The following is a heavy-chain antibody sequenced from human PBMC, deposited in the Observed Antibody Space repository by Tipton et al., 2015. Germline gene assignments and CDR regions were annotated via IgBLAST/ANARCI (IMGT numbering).Heavy chain of an antibody. J-gene: IGHJ4*02. CDR1: GFTFDTYA. Sequence: SLRLSCAASGFTFDTYAMSWVRQAPGKGLEWVSTIHGSGDTTYYADSVKGRFTISRDNSKDTLFLQMDSLRAEDTAMYHCAKGGYCRGGSCYRYYFDSWGQGTLVTVSS. CDR2: IHGSGDTT. CDR3: AKGGYCRGGSCYRYYFDS. D-gene: IGHD2-15*01. V-gene: IGHV3-23*01.